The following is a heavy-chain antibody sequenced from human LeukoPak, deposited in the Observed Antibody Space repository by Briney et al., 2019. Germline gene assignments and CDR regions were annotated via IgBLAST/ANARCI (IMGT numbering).Heavy chain of an antibody. J-gene: IGHJ4*02. Sequence: GGSLRLSCAASGFSFSTYWMHWVRQVPGKGLVWVSRISGEGRTTSYADPVKGRSTISRDNAKNTLYLQMDSLKAEDTAVYYCTSHPIAVATSGDYWGQGTLVTVSS. CDR1: GFSFSTYW. CDR2: ISGEGRTT. V-gene: IGHV3-74*01. D-gene: IGHD6-19*01. CDR3: TSHPIAVATSGDY.